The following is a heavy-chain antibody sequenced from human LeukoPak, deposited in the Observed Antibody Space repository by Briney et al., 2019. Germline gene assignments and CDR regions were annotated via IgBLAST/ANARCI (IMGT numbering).Heavy chain of an antibody. Sequence: ASVKVSCKASGFTFSGYYMHWVRQAPGQGLEWMAWISPNSGGTNYVQKFQGRVTVTRDTSISTDYMEINGLTSDDTALYYCAREPSGSGGYDYWGQGILVTVSS. CDR1: GFTFSGYY. V-gene: IGHV1-2*02. CDR2: ISPNSGGT. J-gene: IGHJ4*02. D-gene: IGHD3-10*01. CDR3: AREPSGSGGYDY.